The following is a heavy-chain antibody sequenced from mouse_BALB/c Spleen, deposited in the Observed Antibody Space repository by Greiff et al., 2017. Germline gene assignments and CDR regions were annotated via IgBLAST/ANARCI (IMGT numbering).Heavy chain of an antibody. CDR1: GFTFSSYG. J-gene: IGHJ4*01. D-gene: IGHD1-1*01. CDR2: ISSGGSYT. CDR3: ARHDGSSYRNYYAMDY. V-gene: IGHV5-6*01. Sequence: EVQGVESGGDLVKPGGSLKLSCAASGFTFSSYGMSWVRQTPDKRLEWVATISSGGSYTYYPDSVKGRFTISRDNAKNTLYLQLSSLKSEETAMYYCARHDGSSYRNYYAMDYWGQGTSVTVSS.